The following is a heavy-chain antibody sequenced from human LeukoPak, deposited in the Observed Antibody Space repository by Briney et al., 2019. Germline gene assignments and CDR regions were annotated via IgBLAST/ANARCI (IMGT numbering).Heavy chain of an antibody. CDR3: AKESTVTPGNVNWFDP. D-gene: IGHD4-17*01. V-gene: IGHV3-23*01. CDR1: RFTFSLYA. J-gene: IGHJ5*02. Sequence: PPGGSLRLSCEASRFTFSLYAMSWVRQGPGKGLEWVSTISGSGGSAYYADSVKGRFTISRDNSKNTLYLQMKSLRAEDTAVYFCAKESTVTPGNVNWFDPWGQGTLVTVSS. CDR2: ISGSGGSA.